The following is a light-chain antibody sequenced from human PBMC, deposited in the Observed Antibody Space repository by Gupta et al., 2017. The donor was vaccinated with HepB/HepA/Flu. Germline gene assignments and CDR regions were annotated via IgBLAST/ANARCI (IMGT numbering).Light chain of an antibody. Sequence: SSELTQDPAVSVALGQTVRTTCQGDSLRSYYASWYPQKPGQAPVLVIYGKNERTSGIPDRFSGSSSGNTASLTITGAQAEDEADYYCNSRDSSGNPVVFGGGTKLTVL. V-gene: IGLV3-19*01. CDR1: SLRSYY. J-gene: IGLJ2*01. CDR3: NSRDSSGNPVV. CDR2: GKN.